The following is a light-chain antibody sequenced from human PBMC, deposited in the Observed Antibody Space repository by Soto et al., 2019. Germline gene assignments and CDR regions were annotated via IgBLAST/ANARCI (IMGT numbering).Light chain of an antibody. V-gene: IGKV1-39*01. Sequence: YQLKPGKAPRLLMYGAASLQSGVPSRFSDSGSGTDFNLTISGLLPEDFATYYCQQNYRTPPTFGGGTKVDIK. CDR3: QQNYRTPPT. CDR2: GAA. J-gene: IGKJ4*01.